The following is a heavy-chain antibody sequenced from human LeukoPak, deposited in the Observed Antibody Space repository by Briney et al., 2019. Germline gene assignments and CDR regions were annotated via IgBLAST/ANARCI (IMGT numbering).Heavy chain of an antibody. Sequence: GGSLRLSCAVSGFTLSTYWMSWVRQAPGKGLEWVANIKKDGSEKYYVDSVKGRFTISRDNAKTSLYLQMNRLRAEDTAVYYCARHLSGVTGYTYGRGIDYWGQGTLVTVSS. CDR3: ARHLSGVTGYTYGRGIDY. CDR1: GFTLSTYW. V-gene: IGHV3-7*01. J-gene: IGHJ4*02. D-gene: IGHD5-18*01. CDR2: IKKDGSEK.